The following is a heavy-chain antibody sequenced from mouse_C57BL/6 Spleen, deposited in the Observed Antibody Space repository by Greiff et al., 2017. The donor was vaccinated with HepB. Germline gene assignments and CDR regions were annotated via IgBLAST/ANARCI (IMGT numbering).Heavy chain of an antibody. J-gene: IGHJ4*01. V-gene: IGHV1-55*01. D-gene: IGHD2-4*01. Sequence: QVQLQQPGAELVKPGASVKMSCKASGYTFTSYWITWVKQRPGQGLEWIGDIYHGSGSTNYNEKFKSKATLTVDTSYRTAYMQLSSLTSEDSAVYYCARPYYDYDGDEAMDYWGQGTSVTVSS. CDR3: ARPYYDYDGDEAMDY. CDR1: GYTFTSYW. CDR2: IYHGSGST.